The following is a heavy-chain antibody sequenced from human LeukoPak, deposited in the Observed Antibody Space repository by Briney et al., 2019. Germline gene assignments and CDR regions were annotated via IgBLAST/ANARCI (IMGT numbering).Heavy chain of an antibody. CDR3: SGTVVTQYFQH. CDR1: GGSISSYY. D-gene: IGHD4-23*01. CDR2: IYYSGST. V-gene: IGHV4-59*01. J-gene: IGHJ1*01. Sequence: SETLSLTCTVSGGSISSYYWSWIRQPPGKGLEWIGYIYYSGSTNYNPSLKSRVTISVDTSKNQFSLKLSSVTAADTAVYYSSGTVVTQYFQHWGQGTLVTVSS.